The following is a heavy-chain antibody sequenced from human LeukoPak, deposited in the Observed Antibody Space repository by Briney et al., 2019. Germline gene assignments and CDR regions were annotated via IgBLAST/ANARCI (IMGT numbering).Heavy chain of an antibody. D-gene: IGHD6-19*01. CDR2: MNPNSGNT. V-gene: IGHV1-8*01. J-gene: IGHJ6*02. Sequence: ASVKVSCTVSGYTLTELSMHWVRQAPGKGLEWMGWMNPNSGNTGYAQKFQGRVTMTRNTSISTAYMELSSVRSEDTAVYYCARKFIAVAANHPENYGMDVWGQGTTVSVSS. CDR1: GYTLTELS. CDR3: ARKFIAVAANHPENYGMDV.